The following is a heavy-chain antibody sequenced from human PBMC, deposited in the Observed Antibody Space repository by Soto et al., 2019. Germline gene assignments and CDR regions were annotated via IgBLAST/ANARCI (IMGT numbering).Heavy chain of an antibody. D-gene: IGHD3-10*01. CDR3: ARVGAWFGELLADY. V-gene: IGHV3-7*05. CDR1: GFTFSSYW. CDR2: IKQDGSEK. Sequence: EVQLVESGGGLVQPGGSLRLSCAASGFTFSSYWMRWVRQAPGKGLEWVANIKQDGSEKYYVDSVKGRFTISRDNAKNSLYLQMNSLRAEDTAVYYCARVGAWFGELLADYWGQGTLVTVSS. J-gene: IGHJ4*02.